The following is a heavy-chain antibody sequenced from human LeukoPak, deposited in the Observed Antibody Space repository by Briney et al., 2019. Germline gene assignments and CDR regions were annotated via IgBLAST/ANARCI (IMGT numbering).Heavy chain of an antibody. V-gene: IGHV3-53*01. CDR3: ARFGGNRPWYFDL. Sequence: GWSLRLSCAASAFSVSSNYMSWVRQAPGKGLEWVSVIYSGGSTYYAGSVEGRFTISRDNSKNTLYLQINSLRAEDTAVYYCARFGGNRPWYFDLWGRGTLVTVSS. CDR2: IYSGGST. J-gene: IGHJ2*01. CDR1: AFSVSSNY. D-gene: IGHD4-23*01.